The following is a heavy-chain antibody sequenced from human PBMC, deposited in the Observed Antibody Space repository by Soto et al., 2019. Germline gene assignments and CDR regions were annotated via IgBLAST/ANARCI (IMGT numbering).Heavy chain of an antibody. CDR3: ARFEVYHFRDFDL. D-gene: IGHD3-3*01. J-gene: IGHJ2*01. CDR1: GFTFSSYA. V-gene: IGHV3-30-3*01. CDR2: ISYGGSNK. Sequence: QVQLVESGGGVVQPGRSLRLSCAASGFTFSSYAMHWVRQAPGKGLEWVAVISYGGSNKYYADSVKGRFTISRDNSKNTLYLQTDKLRSEDTAVYACARFEVYHFRDFDLWGPGNLVTVSS.